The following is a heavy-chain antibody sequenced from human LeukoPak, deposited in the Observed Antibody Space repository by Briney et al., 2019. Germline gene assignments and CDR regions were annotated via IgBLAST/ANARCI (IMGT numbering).Heavy chain of an antibody. Sequence: PGGSLRLSCAASGFTFSSYAMHWVRQAPGKGLEWVSGISWNSGSIGYADSVKGRFTISRDNAKNSLYLQMNSLRAEDTALYYCASGDYWGQGTLVTVSS. CDR3: ASGDY. CDR1: GFTFSSYA. CDR2: ISWNSGSI. V-gene: IGHV3-9*01. J-gene: IGHJ4*02. D-gene: IGHD6-19*01.